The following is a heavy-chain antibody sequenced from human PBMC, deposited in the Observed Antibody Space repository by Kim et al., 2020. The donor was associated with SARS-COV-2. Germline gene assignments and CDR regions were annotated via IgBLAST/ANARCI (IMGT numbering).Heavy chain of an antibody. CDR2: ISSSGSTI. J-gene: IGHJ4*02. V-gene: IGHV3-48*03. Sequence: GGSLRLSCAASGFTFSSYEMNWVRQAPGKGLEWVSYISSSGSTIYYADSVKGRFTISRDNAKNSLYLQMNSLRAEDTAVYYCARADKYYYGSGSLWGQGTLVTVSS. CDR3: ARADKYYYGSGSL. CDR1: GFTFSSYE. D-gene: IGHD3-10*01.